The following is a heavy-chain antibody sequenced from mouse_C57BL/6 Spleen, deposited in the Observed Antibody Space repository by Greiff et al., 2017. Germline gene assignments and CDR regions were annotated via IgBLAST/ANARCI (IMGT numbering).Heavy chain of an antibody. CDR2: LNPGSGGT. D-gene: IGHD4-1*01. V-gene: IGHV1-54*01. CDR1: GYAFTNYL. Sequence: QVQLQQSGAELVRPGTSVKVSCKASGYAFTNYLLEWVKQRPGPGLEWIGVLNPGSGGTNYNEQVKGKATLTADKSSSTSYRQLSSLTSEYAAVNFGARSNSVYYAMDYWGQGTSVTVSS. J-gene: IGHJ4*01. CDR3: ARSNSVYYAMDY.